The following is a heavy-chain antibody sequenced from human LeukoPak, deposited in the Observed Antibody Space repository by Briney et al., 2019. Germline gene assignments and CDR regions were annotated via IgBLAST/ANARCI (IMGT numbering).Heavy chain of an antibody. D-gene: IGHD4-11*01. CDR3: ARDLRGSNPSGQRFYYYYYMDV. V-gene: IGHV4-61*02. CDR2: IYTSGST. J-gene: IGHJ6*03. CDR1: GGSISSGGYY. Sequence: PSQTLSLTCTVSGGSISSGGYYWSWIRQPAGKRLEWIGRIYTSGSTNYNPSLRSRVTISLDTSKNQFSLKLSSVTAADTAVYYCARDLRGSNPSGQRFYYYYYMDVWGKGTTVTVSS.